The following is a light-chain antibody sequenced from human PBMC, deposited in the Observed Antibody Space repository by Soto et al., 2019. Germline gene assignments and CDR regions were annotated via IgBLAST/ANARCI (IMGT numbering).Light chain of an antibody. V-gene: IGKV3-15*01. CDR1: QSVNSN. CDR2: GTS. Sequence: EIVMTKSPATLSLSPGERATLSCRASQSVNSNLAWYQQKAGQAPRLLIYGTSTRATGIPARFSGSGSGTDFTLTISSLQFEDFAVYYCQQYNNWPRTFGQGTKVDI. J-gene: IGKJ1*01. CDR3: QQYNNWPRT.